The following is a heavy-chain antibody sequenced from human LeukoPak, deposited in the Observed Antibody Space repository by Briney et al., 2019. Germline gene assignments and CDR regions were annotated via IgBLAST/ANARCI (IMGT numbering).Heavy chain of an antibody. CDR2: IYTSGST. D-gene: IGHD6-6*01. CDR3: ARAVSIAARAGTFDY. CDR1: GGSISSGSYY. Sequence: SETLSLTCTVSGGSISSGSYYWSWIRQPAGKGLEWIGRIYTSGSTNYNPSLKSRVTISVDTSKNQFSLKLSSVTAADTAVYYCARAVSIAARAGTFDYWGQGTLVTVSS. V-gene: IGHV4-61*02. J-gene: IGHJ4*02.